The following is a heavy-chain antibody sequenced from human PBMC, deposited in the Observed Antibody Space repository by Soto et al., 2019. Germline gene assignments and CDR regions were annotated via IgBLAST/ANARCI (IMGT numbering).Heavy chain of an antibody. V-gene: IGHV4-59*01. CDR2: IYYSGST. CDR3: ARFDYYDNGGYLDFDPK. CDR1: GGSISSYY. J-gene: IGHJ4*02. D-gene: IGHD3-22*01. Sequence: SETLSLTCTVSGGSISSYYWSWIRQPPGKGLEWIGYIYYSGSTNYNPSLKSRVTISVDTSKNQFSLKLSSVTAADTAVYYCARFDYYDNGGYLDFDPKWGQGTLVTVSS.